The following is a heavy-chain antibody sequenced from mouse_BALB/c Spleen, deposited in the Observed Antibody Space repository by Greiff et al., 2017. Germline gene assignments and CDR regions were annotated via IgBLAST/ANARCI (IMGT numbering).Heavy chain of an antibody. D-gene: IGHD2-1*01. V-gene: IGHV14-3*02. Sequence: EVQLQQSGAELVKPGASVKLSCTASGFNIKDTYMHWVKQRPEQGLEWIGRIDPANGNTKYDPKFQGKATITADTSSSTAYMQLSSLTSEDSAVYYCARNYYGKGYAMDYWGQGTSVTVSS. J-gene: IGHJ4*01. CDR2: IDPANGNT. CDR1: GFNIKDTY. CDR3: ARNYYGKGYAMDY.